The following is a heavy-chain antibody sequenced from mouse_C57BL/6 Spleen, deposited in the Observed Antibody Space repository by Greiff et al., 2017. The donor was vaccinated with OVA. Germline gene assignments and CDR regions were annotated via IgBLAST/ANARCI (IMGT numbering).Heavy chain of an antibody. J-gene: IGHJ2*01. CDR1: GFTFSSYG. V-gene: IGHV5-6*02. D-gene: IGHD1-1*01. Sequence: EVMLVESGGDLVKPGGSLKLSCAASGFTFSSYGLSWVRQTPDKRLEWVATISSGGSYTYYPDSVKGRFTISRDNAKNTLYLQMSSLKSEDTAMYYCARLYGSSYYFDYWGQGTTLTVSS. CDR2: ISSGGSYT. CDR3: ARLYGSSYYFDY.